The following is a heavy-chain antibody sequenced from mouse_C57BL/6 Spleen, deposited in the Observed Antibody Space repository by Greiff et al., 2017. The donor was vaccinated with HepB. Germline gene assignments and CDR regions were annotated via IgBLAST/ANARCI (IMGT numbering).Heavy chain of an antibody. CDR2: ISSGSSTI. CDR3: ARGPTGTWGAWFAY. Sequence: EVQRVESGGGLVKPGGSLKLSCAASGFTFSDYGMHWVRQAPEKGLEWVAYISSGSSTIYYADTVKGRFTISRDNAKNTLFLQMTSLRSEDTAMYYCARGPTGTWGAWFAYWGQGTLVTVSA. CDR1: GFTFSDYG. D-gene: IGHD4-1*01. J-gene: IGHJ3*01. V-gene: IGHV5-17*01.